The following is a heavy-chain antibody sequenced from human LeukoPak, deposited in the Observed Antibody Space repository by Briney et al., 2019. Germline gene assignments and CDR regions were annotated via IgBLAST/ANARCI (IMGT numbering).Heavy chain of an antibody. D-gene: IGHD1-1*01. Sequence: GGSLRLSCEASGFMFTSYALAWVRQSPGKGLEWVSGISGSATGSYYADSVKGRFTISRDNSKNTLYLQMNSLRVEDTAVYYCAKTPGWNADPDYWGQGTLVTVSS. CDR2: ISGSATGS. J-gene: IGHJ4*02. V-gene: IGHV3-23*01. CDR3: AKTPGWNADPDY. CDR1: GFMFTSYA.